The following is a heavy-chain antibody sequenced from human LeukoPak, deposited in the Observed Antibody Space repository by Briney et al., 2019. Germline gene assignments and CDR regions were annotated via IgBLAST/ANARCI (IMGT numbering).Heavy chain of an antibody. J-gene: IGHJ4*02. V-gene: IGHV4-4*02. D-gene: IGHD2-15*01. CDR3: AGGLGYCSGGSCYPPY. CDR1: GGSISSSNW. Sequence: SGTLSLTCAVSGGSISSSNWWSWVRQPPGKGLEWIGEIYHSGSTNYNPSLKSRVTISVDKSKNQFSLKLSSVTAADTAVYYCAGGLGYCSGGSCYPPYWGQGTLVTVSS. CDR2: IYHSGST.